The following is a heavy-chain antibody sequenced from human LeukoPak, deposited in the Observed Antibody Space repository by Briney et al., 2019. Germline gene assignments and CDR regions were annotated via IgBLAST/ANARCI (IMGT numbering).Heavy chain of an antibody. J-gene: IGHJ4*02. Sequence: ASVKVSCKASGYTFTDYGMHWVRQAPGQRLEWMGWINAGNGNAKYSQKFQGRVTITRDASATTAYMEVTSLTSEDTAVYYCARGIWTRAVSSYYFDYWGQGTLVTVSS. CDR1: GYTFTDYG. D-gene: IGHD3/OR15-3a*01. CDR3: ARGIWTRAVSSYYFDY. V-gene: IGHV1-3*01. CDR2: INAGNGNA.